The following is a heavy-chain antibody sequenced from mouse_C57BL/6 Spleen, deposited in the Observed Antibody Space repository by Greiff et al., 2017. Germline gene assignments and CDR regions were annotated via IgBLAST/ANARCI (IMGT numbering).Heavy chain of an antibody. CDR1: GYTFTDYY. V-gene: IGHV1-26*01. CDR3: ARGYSGDGFDY. Sequence: EVQLQQSGPELVKPGASVKISCKASGYTFTDYYMNWVKQSHGKSLEWIGDINPNNGGTSYNQKFKGKATLTVDKSSSTAYMELRSLTSEDSAVYYCARGYSGDGFDYWGQGTPLTVSS. D-gene: IGHD2-12*01. CDR2: INPNNGGT. J-gene: IGHJ2*01.